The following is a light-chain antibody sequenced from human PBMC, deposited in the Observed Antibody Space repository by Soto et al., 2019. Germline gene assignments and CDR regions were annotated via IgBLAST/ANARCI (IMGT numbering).Light chain of an antibody. CDR1: QSISSY. J-gene: IGKJ2*01. Sequence: DIQMTQSPSSLSVSVGDRVTITCRASQSISSYLNWYQQKPWKAPKLLIYASSNLQSGVPSRFSGSGSGTDFTLTISSLQPEDFATYYCQQSYSTRYTFGQGTKLEIK. V-gene: IGKV1-39*01. CDR2: ASS. CDR3: QQSYSTRYT.